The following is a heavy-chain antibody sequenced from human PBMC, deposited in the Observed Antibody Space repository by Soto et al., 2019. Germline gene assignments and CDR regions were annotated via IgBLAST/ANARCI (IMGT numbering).Heavy chain of an antibody. D-gene: IGHD6-19*01. CDR1: GCTFISYA. Sequence: GGSLRLSCAASGCTFISYAMSWVRQAPGKGLEWVSGISGSGDSTYYADSVKGRFTISRDNSKKTVYLQMNSLRAEDTAVYYCAKGVPGIAVAGTGYFQHWGQGTLVTVSS. CDR2: ISGSGDST. J-gene: IGHJ1*01. CDR3: AKGVPGIAVAGTGYFQH. V-gene: IGHV3-23*01.